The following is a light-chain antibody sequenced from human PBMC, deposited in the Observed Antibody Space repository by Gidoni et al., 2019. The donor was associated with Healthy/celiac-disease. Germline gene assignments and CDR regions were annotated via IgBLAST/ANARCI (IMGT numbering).Light chain of an antibody. CDR1: QSVLYTSNNKNY. V-gene: IGKV4-1*01. CDR3: QQYYSTPLI. CDR2: GAS. Sequence: SVMTQSPDSLAVSLGERATINCKSSQSVLYTSNNKNYLAWYQQKPGQPPKLLIYGASTRESGVPDRFSGSGSGTDFTLTISSLQAEDVAVYYCQQYYSTPLIFGGGTKVEIK. J-gene: IGKJ4*01.